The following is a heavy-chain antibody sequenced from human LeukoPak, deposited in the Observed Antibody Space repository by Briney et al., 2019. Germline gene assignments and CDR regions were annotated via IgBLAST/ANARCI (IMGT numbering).Heavy chain of an antibody. CDR1: GFTVSSNY. CDR2: IYSGGST. J-gene: IGHJ5*02. CDR3: ARVKRPYSSSWYRVNWFDP. Sequence: GGSLRLSCAASGFTVSSNYMSWVRQAPGKGLEWVSVIYSGGSTYYADSVKGRFTISRDNSKNTLYLQMNSLRAEDTAVYYCARVKRPYSSSWYRVNWFDPWGQGTLVTVSS. D-gene: IGHD6-13*01. V-gene: IGHV3-53*01.